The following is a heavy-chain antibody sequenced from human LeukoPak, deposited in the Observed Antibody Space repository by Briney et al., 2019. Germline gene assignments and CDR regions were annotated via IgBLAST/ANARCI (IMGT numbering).Heavy chain of an antibody. CDR1: GGSISSSSYY. D-gene: IGHD1-7*01. CDR2: IYYSGSA. V-gene: IGHV4-39*01. Sequence: SETLSLTCTVSGGSISSSSYYWGWIRQPPGKGLEWIGSIYYSGSAYYNPSLKSRVTISVDTSKNQLSLKLSSVTAADTAVYYCTRRGTDPDYWGQGTLVTVSS. J-gene: IGHJ4*02. CDR3: TRRGTDPDY.